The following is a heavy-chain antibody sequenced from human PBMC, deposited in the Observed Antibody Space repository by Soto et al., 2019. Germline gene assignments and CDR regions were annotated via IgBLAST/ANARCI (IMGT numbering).Heavy chain of an antibody. J-gene: IGHJ4*02. CDR2: ISSSSSYI. CDR1: GFTFSRYS. CDR3: ARGDHRITMIVRLLYHFDY. Sequence: EVQLVESGGGLVKPGGSLRLSCAASGFTFSRYSMNWVRQAPGKGLEWVSSISSSSSYIYYADSVKGRFTISRDNAKNLLYLQMYSLRAVDTAVYYRARGDHRITMIVRLLYHFDYWGQGTLVTVSA. D-gene: IGHD3-22*01. V-gene: IGHV3-21*01.